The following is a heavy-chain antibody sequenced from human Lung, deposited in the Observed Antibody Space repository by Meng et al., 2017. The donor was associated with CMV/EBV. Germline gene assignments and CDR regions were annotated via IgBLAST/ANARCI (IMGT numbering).Heavy chain of an antibody. CDR1: AYTFTGYY. Sequence: VRLVRSGAGVKKPGASVKVSCKASAYTFTGYYMHWLRQAPGQGLEWVGRITPSSGGTTYAQKFQGRVTMTRDTSISTAYMELSSLRSDDAAIYYCVRANLGSADYWGQGTLVTSPQ. CDR3: VRANLGSADY. V-gene: IGHV1-2*06. D-gene: IGHD7-27*01. J-gene: IGHJ4*02. CDR2: ITPSSGGT.